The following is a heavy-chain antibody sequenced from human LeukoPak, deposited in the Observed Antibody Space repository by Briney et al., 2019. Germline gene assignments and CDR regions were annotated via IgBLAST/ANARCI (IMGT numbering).Heavy chain of an antibody. D-gene: IGHD6-13*01. CDR3: ARDFLAAAGPLGGMDV. Sequence: ASVKVSCKASGYTFTSYGISWVRQAPGQGLEWMGWISAYNGNTNYAQKLQGRVTMTTDTSTSTAYMELRSLRSDDTAVYYCARDFLAAAGPLGGMDVWGQGTTVTVSS. J-gene: IGHJ6*02. V-gene: IGHV1-18*01. CDR2: ISAYNGNT. CDR1: GYTFTSYG.